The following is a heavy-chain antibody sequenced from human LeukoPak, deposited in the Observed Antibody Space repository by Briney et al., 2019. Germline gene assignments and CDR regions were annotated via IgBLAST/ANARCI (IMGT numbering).Heavy chain of an antibody. Sequence: GESLKISCKGSGYSFTSYWIDWVRQMPGKGLEWMGRIDPSDSYTKYSPSFQGHVTISADKSISTAYLQWSSLKASDTAMYYCARRSESSSSYYHYYFDYWGQGTLVTVSS. V-gene: IGHV5-10-1*01. CDR1: GYSFTSYW. CDR3: ARRSESSSSYYHYYFDY. D-gene: IGHD3-22*01. J-gene: IGHJ4*02. CDR2: IDPSDSYT.